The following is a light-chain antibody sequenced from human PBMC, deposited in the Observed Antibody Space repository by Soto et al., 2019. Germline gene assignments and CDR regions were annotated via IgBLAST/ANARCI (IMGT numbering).Light chain of an antibody. CDR1: QSVSSGY. V-gene: IGKV3-20*01. J-gene: IGKJ1*01. CDR3: QQYRT. CDR2: GAS. Sequence: EIELTQSPGTLSLSPGERATLSCRASQSVSSGYLAWYQQKPGQAPRLLIYGASSRATGIPDRFSGSGSGTDFTLTISRLEPEDFAVYYCQQYRTFGQGTKVDIK.